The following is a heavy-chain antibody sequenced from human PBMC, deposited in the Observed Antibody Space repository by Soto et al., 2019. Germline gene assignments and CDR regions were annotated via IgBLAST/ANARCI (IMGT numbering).Heavy chain of an antibody. J-gene: IGHJ4*02. CDR1: GYTFTDYD. CDR2: MTPKSGYT. V-gene: IGHV1-8*02. Sequence: QVQLMQSGAEVRKPGASVKVSCKASGYTFTDYDINWGRQATGQGLEWLGWMTPKSGYTGYAQKFQGRVTLTRDTSRGTAYMELSSLTSEDTAVYYCTRNLYNTGDFDHWGQGTLVTVSS. D-gene: IGHD1-20*01. CDR3: TRNLYNTGDFDH.